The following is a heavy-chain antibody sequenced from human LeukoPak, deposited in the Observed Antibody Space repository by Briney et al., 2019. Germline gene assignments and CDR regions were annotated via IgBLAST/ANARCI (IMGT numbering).Heavy chain of an antibody. Sequence: GASVKVSCKTSGYTFTSYGISWVRQAPGQGLEWMGWINHNNGNTDYAQRLQGRLTVTKDTSTSTAYMELRSLRSDDTALYYCARDVGQYCSGGSCYPLDYWGQGTLVTVSS. CDR2: INHNNGNT. CDR1: GYTFTSYG. D-gene: IGHD2-15*01. J-gene: IGHJ4*02. CDR3: ARDVGQYCSGGSCYPLDY. V-gene: IGHV1-18*04.